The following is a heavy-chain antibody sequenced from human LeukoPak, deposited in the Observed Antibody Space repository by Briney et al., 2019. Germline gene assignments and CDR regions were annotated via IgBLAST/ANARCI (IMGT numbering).Heavy chain of an antibody. CDR3: AKDPMTTVTTVDSD. J-gene: IGHJ4*02. D-gene: IGHD4-17*01. CDR1: GFTFSSYA. Sequence: GGSLRLSCAASGFTFSSYAMSWVRQAPGKGLEWVSSISGSDSSTYYPDSVKGRFTISRDNSKNTLYLQMSSLRAEDTAVYYCAKDPMTTVTTVDSDWGQGTLVTVSS. CDR2: ISGSDSST. V-gene: IGHV3-23*01.